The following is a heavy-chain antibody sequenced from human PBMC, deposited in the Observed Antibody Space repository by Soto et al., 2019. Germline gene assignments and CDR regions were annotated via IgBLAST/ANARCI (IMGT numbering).Heavy chain of an antibody. V-gene: IGHV2-26*01. Sequence: QVTLKESGPVLVKPTETLTLTCTVSGFSLSNARMGVSWIRQPPGKALEWLAHIFSNDEKADSTSLKSRLTISKDTSKSQVVVTRTTMDPVCTATYDRARATVNSTLCYFDSWGQGTLIAFSS. CDR3: ARATVNSTLCYFDS. CDR1: GFSLSNARMG. J-gene: IGHJ4*02. CDR2: IFSNDEK. D-gene: IGHD4-17*01.